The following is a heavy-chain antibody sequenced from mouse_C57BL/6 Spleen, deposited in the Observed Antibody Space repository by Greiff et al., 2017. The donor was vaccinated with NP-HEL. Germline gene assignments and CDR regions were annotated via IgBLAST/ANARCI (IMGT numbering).Heavy chain of an antibody. CDR2: ILPGRGST. D-gene: IGHD1-1*01. J-gene: IGHJ2*01. CDR1: GYTFTGYW. V-gene: IGHV1-9*01. CDR3: AREGVTTVVAPDY. Sequence: QVQLQQSGAELMKPGASVKLSCKATGYTFTGYWIEWVKQRPGHGLEWIGEILPGRGSTNYNEKFKGKATFTADTSSNTAYMQLSSLTTEDSAIYYCAREGVTTVVAPDYWGQGTTLTVSS.